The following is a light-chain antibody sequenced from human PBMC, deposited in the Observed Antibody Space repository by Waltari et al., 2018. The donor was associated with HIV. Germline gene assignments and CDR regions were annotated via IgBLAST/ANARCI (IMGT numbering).Light chain of an antibody. CDR1: NSNIGPNT. J-gene: IGLJ3*02. Sequence: SVLTQPPSASGTPGQRVTISCSGSNSNIGPNTGNWYRQLPGTTPQLLIHSTEPRPSGVPDRFSGSKSGTSASLAISGLQSEDEADYYCAAWDDTLNGWVFGGGTKLTVL. V-gene: IGLV1-44*01. CDR2: STE. CDR3: AAWDDTLNGWV.